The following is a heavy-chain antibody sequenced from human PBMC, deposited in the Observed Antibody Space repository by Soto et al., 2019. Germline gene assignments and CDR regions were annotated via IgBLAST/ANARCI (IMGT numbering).Heavy chain of an antibody. D-gene: IGHD6-13*01. CDR1: GYTFTSYD. Sequence: ASVKVSCKASGYTFTSYDINWVRHATGQGLEWMGWMNPNSGNTGYAQKFQGRVTMTRNTSISTAYMELSSLRSEDTAVYYCVSSVRQQLVPTVPSAFDIWGQGTMVTVSS. J-gene: IGHJ3*02. V-gene: IGHV1-8*01. CDR3: VSSVRQQLVPTVPSAFDI. CDR2: MNPNSGNT.